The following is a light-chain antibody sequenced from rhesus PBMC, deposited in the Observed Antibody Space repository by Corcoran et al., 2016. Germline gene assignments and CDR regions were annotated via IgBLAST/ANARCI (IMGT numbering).Light chain of an antibody. J-gene: IGKJ3*01. V-gene: IGKV1S15*01. Sequence: DIQMTQSPSSLSASVGDTITITCRAIQGIRNNLAWYQQKPGKVPQLLIPYISTLQSGVPSRFSGSGSGTAFTLTISSLQPEAFATYSCQHGFGIPFTFGPGTKLDI. CDR3: QHGFGIPFT. CDR2: YIS. CDR1: QGIRNN.